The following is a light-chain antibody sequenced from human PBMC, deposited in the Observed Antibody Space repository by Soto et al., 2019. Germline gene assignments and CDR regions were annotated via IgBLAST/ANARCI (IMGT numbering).Light chain of an antibody. Sequence: QSALTQPASVSGSPGQSITISCTGTSSDIGAYNYVSWYQQHPGKAPKLMIYDVNIRPSWVSNRFSGSKSGNTASLTISGLQAEDEADDYCTAWTTSTTMIFGGGTKVTVL. CDR3: TAWTTSTTMI. V-gene: IGLV2-14*03. CDR1: SSDIGAYNY. CDR2: DVN. J-gene: IGLJ2*01.